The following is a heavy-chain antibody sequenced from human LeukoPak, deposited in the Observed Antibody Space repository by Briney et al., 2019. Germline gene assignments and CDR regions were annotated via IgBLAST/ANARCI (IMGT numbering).Heavy chain of an antibody. D-gene: IGHD5-18*01. CDR3: AKDVDTAMEAIDY. CDR1: GFHFSSYG. V-gene: IGHV3-33*06. J-gene: IGHJ4*02. Sequence: GGSLRLSCTASGFHFSSYGMHWVRQAPGKGLVWATVIWPDGGTKYYADSVKGRFTVSRDNSKNTLYLQMNSLRAEDTAVYYCAKDVDTAMEAIDYWGQGTLVTVSS. CDR2: IWPDGGTK.